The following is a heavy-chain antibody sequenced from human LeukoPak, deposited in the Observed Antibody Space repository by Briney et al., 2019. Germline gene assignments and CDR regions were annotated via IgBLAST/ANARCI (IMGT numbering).Heavy chain of an antibody. V-gene: IGHV3-23*01. CDR3: ANWRDIWSGYGFDY. Sequence: GGSLRLSCVASGFFFSNYARTWVRQAPGKGLEWVSSISGSGGATYYADSVKCRFIITRDNSKNSIFLQMNGLRAEDTAIYYCANWRDIWSGYGFDYWGKGNMVTVSS. J-gene: IGHJ4*02. D-gene: IGHD3-3*01. CDR2: ISGSGGAT. CDR1: GFFFSNYA.